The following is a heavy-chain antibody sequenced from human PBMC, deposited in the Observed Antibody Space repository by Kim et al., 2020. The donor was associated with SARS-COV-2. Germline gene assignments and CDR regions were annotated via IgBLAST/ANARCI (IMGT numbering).Heavy chain of an antibody. CDR2: INHSGST. D-gene: IGHD3-3*01. Sequence: SETLSLTCAVYGGSFSGYYWSWIRQPPGKGLEWIGEINHSGSTNYNPSLKSRVTISVDTSKNQFSLKLSSVTAADTAVYYCARSISYDFWGGYAYYYYMDVWGKGTTVTVSS. CDR1: GGSFSGYY. J-gene: IGHJ6*03. CDR3: ARSISYDFWGGYAYYYYMDV. V-gene: IGHV4-34*01.